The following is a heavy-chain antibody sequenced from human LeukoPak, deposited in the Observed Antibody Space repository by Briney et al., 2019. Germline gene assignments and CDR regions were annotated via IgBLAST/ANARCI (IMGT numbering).Heavy chain of an antibody. CDR3: AKDTQPDYYFDY. J-gene: IGHJ4*02. CDR2: IRYDGSNK. Sequence: GGSLRLSCAASGFTFSSYGMHWVRQAPGKGLEWVAFIRYDGSNKYYADSVKGRFTISRDNSKNTLYLQMNSLRAEDTAVYYCAKDTQPDYYFDYWGQGTLVTVSS. CDR1: GFTFSSYG. V-gene: IGHV3-30*02. D-gene: IGHD1-14*01.